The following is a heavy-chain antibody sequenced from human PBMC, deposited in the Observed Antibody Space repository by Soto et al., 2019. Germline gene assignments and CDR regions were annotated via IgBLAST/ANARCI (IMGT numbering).Heavy chain of an antibody. CDR2: ISALNGDT. Sequence: QAQLVQSGAEVKKPGASVKVSCKASGYNFIDYGISWVRQAPGQGLEWMGWISALNGDTTSAQKLQGRVTLTTDTSTNTAFMELRSLRSDDTAVYFCARDVPCTVRGAVPFDYWGQGTLVTVSS. D-gene: IGHD3-10*01. J-gene: IGHJ4*02. V-gene: IGHV1-18*01. CDR1: GYNFIDYG. CDR3: ARDVPCTVRGAVPFDY.